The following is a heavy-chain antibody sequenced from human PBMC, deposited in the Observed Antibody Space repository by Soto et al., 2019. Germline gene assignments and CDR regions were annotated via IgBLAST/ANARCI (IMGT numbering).Heavy chain of an antibody. D-gene: IGHD5-18*01. CDR1: GNSISSNNNY. Sequence: SETLSLTCTLSGNSISSNNNYWSWIRQPPGEGLEWIGFISYSGTTSYSPSLKSRVAISLDTSKNQFSLSLSSVTAADTAVYYCARGRGYSYGLDPWGQGTLVTVS. CDR2: ISYSGTT. V-gene: IGHV4-30-4*01. J-gene: IGHJ5*02. CDR3: ARGRGYSYGLDP.